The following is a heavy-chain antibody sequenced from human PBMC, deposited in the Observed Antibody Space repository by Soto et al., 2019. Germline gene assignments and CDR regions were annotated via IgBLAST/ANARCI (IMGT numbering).Heavy chain of an antibody. D-gene: IGHD5-12*01. Sequence: AXVKVSCKASGYTFTSYDINWVRQATGQCLEWMGWMNPNSGNTGYAQKFQGRVTMTRNTSISTAYMELSSLRSEDTAVYYCARAKHRGYSSYDIYMDVWGKGTTVTVSS. CDR1: GYTFTSYD. CDR3: ARAKHRGYSSYDIYMDV. J-gene: IGHJ6*03. CDR2: MNPNSGNT. V-gene: IGHV1-8*01.